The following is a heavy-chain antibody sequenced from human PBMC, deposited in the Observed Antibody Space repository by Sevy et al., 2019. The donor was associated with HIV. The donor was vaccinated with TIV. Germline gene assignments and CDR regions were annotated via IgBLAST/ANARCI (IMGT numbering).Heavy chain of an antibody. V-gene: IGHV3-74*01. CDR3: ASGVRRRGITIFGVVTDGMDV. CDR2: INSDGSST. J-gene: IGHJ6*02. CDR1: GFTFSSYW. D-gene: IGHD3-3*01. Sequence: GGSLRLSCAASGFTFSSYWMHWVRQAPGKGLVWDSRINSDGSSTSYADSVKSRFTISRDNAKNTLYLQMDSLRAEETAVYYCASGVRRRGITIFGVVTDGMDVWRQGTTVTVSS.